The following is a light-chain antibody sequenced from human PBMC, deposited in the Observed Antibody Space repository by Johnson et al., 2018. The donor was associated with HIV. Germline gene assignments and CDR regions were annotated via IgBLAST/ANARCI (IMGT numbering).Light chain of an antibody. CDR2: DNN. J-gene: IGLJ1*01. CDR3: GTWDSSLSAYV. V-gene: IGLV1-51*01. Sequence: QSVLTQPPSVSAAPGQKVTISCSGNSCDIGNNYVSCHQQFPGTVPKLLIYDNNKRPSGIPDRISGSKSGTSATLGITGLQTGDEADHYCGTWDSSLSAYVFGTGTKVTVL. CDR1: SCDIGNNY.